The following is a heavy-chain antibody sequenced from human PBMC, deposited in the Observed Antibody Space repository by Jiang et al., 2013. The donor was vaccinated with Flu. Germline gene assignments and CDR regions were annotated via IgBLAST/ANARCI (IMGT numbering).Heavy chain of an antibody. V-gene: IGHV5-10-1*01. CDR1: GYSFTSYW. CDR3: ARHGGIAAAEELYYYYYGMDV. D-gene: IGHD6-13*01. CDR2: IDPSDSYT. J-gene: IGHJ6*02. Sequence: GAEVKKPGEPLRISCKGSGYSFTSYWISWVRQMPGKGLEWMGRIDPSDSYTNYSPSFQGHVTISADKSISTAYLQWSSLKASDTAMYYCARHGGIAAAEELYYYYYGMDVWGQGTTVTVSS.